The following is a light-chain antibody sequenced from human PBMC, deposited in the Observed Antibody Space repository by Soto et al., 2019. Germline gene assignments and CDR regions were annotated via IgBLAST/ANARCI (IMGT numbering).Light chain of an antibody. CDR3: QSSDSSGRYPYV. CDR1: ALPKQY. Sequence: SCELTQPPSVSVSPGQTARITCSGDALPKQYAYWYQQKPGQAPVVVIYKDNGRPSGIPERFSGSSSGTTVTLTISGVQAEDEAYYYCQSSDSSGRYPYVFGTGTTV. CDR2: KDN. V-gene: IGLV3-25*02. J-gene: IGLJ1*01.